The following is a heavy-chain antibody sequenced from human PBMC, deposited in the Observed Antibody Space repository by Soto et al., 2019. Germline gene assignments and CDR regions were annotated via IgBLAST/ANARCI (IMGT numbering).Heavy chain of an antibody. CDR3: ATAPIFYVMDV. J-gene: IGHJ6*02. V-gene: IGHV3-23*01. CDR2: ISGSGATK. Sequence: EVQLLESGGGLVQPGGSLRLSCAASGFTFSTYAMRWVRQTPGKGLEWVAAISGSGATKYYADSVKGRFTISRDNSKSTMYLQMNSRRAEDTAVYYCATAPIFYVMDVWGQGTTVTVSS. CDR1: GFTFSTYA.